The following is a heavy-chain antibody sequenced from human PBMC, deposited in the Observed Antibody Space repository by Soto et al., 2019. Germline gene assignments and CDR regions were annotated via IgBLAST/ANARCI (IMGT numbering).Heavy chain of an antibody. J-gene: IGHJ6*03. CDR3: ARAPRGSSGYRTRYYYYMDV. CDR2: MNPNSGNA. Sequence: ASVKVSCKASGYTFTSYDINWVRQATGQGLEWMGWMNPNSGNAGYAQKFQGRVTMTRNTSISTAYMELSSLRSEDTAVYYCARAPRGSSGYRTRYYYYMDVWGKGTTVTVSS. V-gene: IGHV1-8*01. CDR1: GYTFTSYD. D-gene: IGHD5-12*01.